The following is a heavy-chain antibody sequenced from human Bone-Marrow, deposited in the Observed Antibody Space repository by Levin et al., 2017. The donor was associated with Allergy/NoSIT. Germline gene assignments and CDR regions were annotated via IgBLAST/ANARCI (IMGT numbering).Heavy chain of an antibody. CDR3: ARDWYSGSRRPILFDP. CDR1: GYTFSRYG. V-gene: IGHV1-18*01. Sequence: PGGSLRLSCKASGYTFSRYGISWVRQAPGQGPEWMGWISAYNGNTNYAEKVQGRVTMTTDTSTSTAYMELKSLRSDDTAVYYCARDWYSGSRRPILFDPWGQGTLVTVSS. D-gene: IGHD1-26*01. J-gene: IGHJ5*02. CDR2: ISAYNGNT.